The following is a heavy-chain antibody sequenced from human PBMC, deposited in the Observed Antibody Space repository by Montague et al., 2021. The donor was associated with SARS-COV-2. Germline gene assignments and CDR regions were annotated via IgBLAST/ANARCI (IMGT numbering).Heavy chain of an antibody. CDR3: AGANGYPIRGMDV. D-gene: IGHD2-8*01. CDR1: EFSFRSDW. V-gene: IGHV3-74*01. CDR2: IYSDGSRL. J-gene: IGHJ6*02. Sequence: SLRLSCAASEFSFRSDWINWVRQGPVKGLVWVSRIYSDGSRLDYXDSXQGRFTISRDNARNTVFLQMNSLRVEDAAVYYCAGANGYPIRGMDVWGQGTTVTVSS.